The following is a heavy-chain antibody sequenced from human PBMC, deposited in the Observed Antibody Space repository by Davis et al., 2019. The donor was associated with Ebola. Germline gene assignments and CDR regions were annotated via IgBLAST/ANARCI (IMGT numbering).Heavy chain of an antibody. D-gene: IGHD3-10*01. CDR2: VNPKTGNT. Sequence: ASVKVSCKASGYTFPNYEISWVRQVTGQGLEWVGWVNPKTGNTGYAQKFQGRVTFSMDTSISTVHMDLSSLRSDDTAVYYCARGRRVRDINTSYNYYYMDVRGIGTTVTVSS. CDR1: GYTFPNYE. J-gene: IGHJ6*03. CDR3: ARGRRVRDINTSYNYYYMDV. V-gene: IGHV1-8*01.